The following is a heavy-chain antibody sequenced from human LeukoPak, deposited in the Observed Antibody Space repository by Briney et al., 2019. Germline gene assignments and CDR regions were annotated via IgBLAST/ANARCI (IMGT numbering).Heavy chain of an antibody. CDR2: INSDGSST. V-gene: IGHV3-74*01. CDR3: ARDRFGEYYYYYMDV. D-gene: IGHD3-10*01. J-gene: IGHJ6*03. Sequence: GGSLRLSCAASGFTFSSYWMHWVRQAPGKGLGWVSRINSDGSSTSYADSVKGRFTISRDNAKNTLYLQMNSLRAEDTAVYYCARDRFGEYYYYYMDVWGKGTTVTVSS. CDR1: GFTFSSYW.